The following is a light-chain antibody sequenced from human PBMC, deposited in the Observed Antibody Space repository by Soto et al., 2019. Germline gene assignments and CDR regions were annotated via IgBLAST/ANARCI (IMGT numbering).Light chain of an antibody. CDR1: SSNIGAGYD. J-gene: IGLJ3*02. V-gene: IGLV1-40*01. CDR3: QSHDSSLNSWV. CDR2: GNT. Sequence: QSVLTQPPSMSGAPGQRVTISCTGSSSNIGAGYDVHWYQHLPGTAPKLLIYGNTNRPSGVPDRLSGSKSGTSASLAITGLHAEDEADYYCQSHDSSLNSWVFGGGTKLTVL.